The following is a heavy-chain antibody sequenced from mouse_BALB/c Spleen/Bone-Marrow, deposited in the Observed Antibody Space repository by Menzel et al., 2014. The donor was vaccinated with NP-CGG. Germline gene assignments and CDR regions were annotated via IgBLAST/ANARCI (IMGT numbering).Heavy chain of an antibody. D-gene: IGHD2-1*01. J-gene: IGHJ4*01. V-gene: IGHV14-4*02. CDR1: GFNIKDYY. CDR2: IDPENGDT. Sequence: DVQLQESGAELVRSGASVKLSCTASGFNIKDYYIHWVKQRPEQGLEWIGWIDPENGDTEYAPKFQGKATMTADTSSNTAYLQLSSLTSVDTAVYYCSDGNFYALDYWGQGTSVNVSS. CDR3: SDGNFYALDY.